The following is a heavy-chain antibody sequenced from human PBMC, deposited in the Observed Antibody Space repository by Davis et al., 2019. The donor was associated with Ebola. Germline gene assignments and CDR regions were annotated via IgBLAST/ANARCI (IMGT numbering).Heavy chain of an antibody. CDR1: GNSFTRYW. Sequence: GESLKISCKGSGNSFTRYWVSWVRQMPGKGLEWIGRIDPSDSDTNYSPSFQGHVTISADKSITTAYLQWGSLKASDTAMYYCARSITMVRGVINNWFDPWGQGTLVIVSS. V-gene: IGHV5-10-1*01. CDR2: IDPSDSDT. D-gene: IGHD3-10*01. CDR3: ARSITMVRGVINNWFDP. J-gene: IGHJ5*02.